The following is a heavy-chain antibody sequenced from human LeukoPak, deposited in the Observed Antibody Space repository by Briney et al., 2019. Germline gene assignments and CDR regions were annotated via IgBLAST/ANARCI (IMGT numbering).Heavy chain of an antibody. CDR1: GYTFTSYD. D-gene: IGHD6-13*01. Sequence: ASVEVSCKASGYTFTSYDINWVRQATGQGLEWMGWMKPNSGDTGYAQRFQGRVTMTRDTSISTAYMELSSLRSEDTAVYYCARGRYSSSWYSENWFDPWGQGTLVTVSS. J-gene: IGHJ5*02. CDR2: MKPNSGDT. CDR3: ARGRYSSSWYSENWFDP. V-gene: IGHV1-8*01.